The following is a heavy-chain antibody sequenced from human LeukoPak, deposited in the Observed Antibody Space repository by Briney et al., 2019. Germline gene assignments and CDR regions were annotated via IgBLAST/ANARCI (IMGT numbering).Heavy chain of an antibody. D-gene: IGHD3-22*01. V-gene: IGHV3-7*03. CDR3: AKDLQDYYDSSGYYPFDY. Sequence: ETLSLTCAVYGGSFSGYYWSWIRQPPGKGLEWVANIDEGGSEKYYVDSVKGRFTVSRDNAKNSLYLQMNSLRAEDTAVYYCAKDLQDYYDSSGYYPFDYWGQGTLVTVSS. CDR2: IDEGGSEK. CDR1: GGSFSGYY. J-gene: IGHJ4*02.